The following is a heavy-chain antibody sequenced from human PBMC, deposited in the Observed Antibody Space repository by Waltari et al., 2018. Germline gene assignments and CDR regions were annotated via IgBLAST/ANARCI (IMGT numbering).Heavy chain of an antibody. D-gene: IGHD6-13*01. CDR3: ARDGAGDIDLDN. CDR2: INGDGSGT. CDR1: GFTFNTYW. V-gene: IGHV3-74*03. Sequence: EVQLVESGGGLIQPGGSLRLSCAASGFTFNTYWMHWVRQVPGKGLGWVSRINGDGSGTMYADSVKGRFTISRDNAKNTFYLQMNSLRVEDTAVYYCARDGAGDIDLDNWGQGTLVTVSS. J-gene: IGHJ4*02.